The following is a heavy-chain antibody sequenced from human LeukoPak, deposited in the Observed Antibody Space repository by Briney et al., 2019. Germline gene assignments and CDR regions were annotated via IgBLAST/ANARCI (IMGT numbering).Heavy chain of an antibody. Sequence: ASVKVSCKASGHTFSSYYMHWVRQAPAQGLEWVGLINPTGDSTNYAQNFRGRVTMTRDTSTSTVYMDLSSLRSEDTAVYYCAREASGGYFDYWGQGTLVTVSS. J-gene: IGHJ4*02. CDR2: INPTGDST. CDR1: GHTFSSYY. D-gene: IGHD4-23*01. CDR3: AREASGGYFDY. V-gene: IGHV1-46*01.